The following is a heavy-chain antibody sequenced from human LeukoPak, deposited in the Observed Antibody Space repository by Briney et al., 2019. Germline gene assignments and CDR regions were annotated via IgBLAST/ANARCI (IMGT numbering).Heavy chain of an antibody. Sequence: QPGGSLRLSCAASGFTFSSYAMSWVRQAPGKGLEGVSAISGSGGSTYYVDSVKGGFTISRDNSKNTLYLQMNSLRAEDTAVYYCAKDGASLLWFGELWLDYWGQGTLVTVSS. CDR3: AKDGASLLWFGELWLDY. CDR2: ISGSGGST. V-gene: IGHV3-23*01. D-gene: IGHD3-10*01. J-gene: IGHJ4*02. CDR1: GFTFSSYA.